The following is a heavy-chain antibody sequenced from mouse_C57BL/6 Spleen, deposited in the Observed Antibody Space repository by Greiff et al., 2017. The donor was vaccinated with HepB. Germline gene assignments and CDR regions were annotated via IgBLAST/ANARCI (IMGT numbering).Heavy chain of an antibody. V-gene: IGHV1-26*01. J-gene: IGHJ1*03. D-gene: IGHD1-1*01. CDR3: ARDPLLATEDWYFDV. CDR1: GYTFTDYY. Sequence: EVQLQQSGPELVKPGASVKISCKASGYTFTDYYMNWVKQSHGKSLEWIGDINPNNGGTSYNQKFKGKATLTVDKSSSTAYMELRSLTSEDSAVYYCARDPLLATEDWYFDVWGTGTTVTVSS. CDR2: INPNNGGT.